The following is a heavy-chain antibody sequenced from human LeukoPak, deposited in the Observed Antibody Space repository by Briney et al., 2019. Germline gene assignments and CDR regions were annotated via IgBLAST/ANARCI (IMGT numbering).Heavy chain of an antibody. CDR2: VIAMLGTA. CDR3: ASWGVVVPTAMDV. J-gene: IGHJ6*02. Sequence: SVKVSCKASRGTFSSYGISWVRQAPGQGLEWMGGVIAMLGTANYAQKFQGRVSMTTDTSTSTAYMELSSLRSEDTAVYYCASWGVVVPTAMDVWGQGTTVTVSS. CDR1: RGTFSSYG. V-gene: IGHV1-69*05. D-gene: IGHD2-2*01.